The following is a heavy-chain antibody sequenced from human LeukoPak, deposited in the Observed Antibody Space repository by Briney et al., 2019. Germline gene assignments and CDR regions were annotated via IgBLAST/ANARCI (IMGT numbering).Heavy chain of an antibody. Sequence: QPGGSLRLSCAGSGFTFSSYWMHWVRQAPGKGLLWVSRINSDGRSTSYADSVKGRFTISRDNAKNTLYLQMNSLRAEDTAVYYCARDSPVGSGWTQGWGQGTLVTVSS. CDR1: GFTFSSYW. V-gene: IGHV3-74*01. CDR2: INSDGRST. CDR3: ARDSPVGSGWTQG. J-gene: IGHJ4*02. D-gene: IGHD6-19*01.